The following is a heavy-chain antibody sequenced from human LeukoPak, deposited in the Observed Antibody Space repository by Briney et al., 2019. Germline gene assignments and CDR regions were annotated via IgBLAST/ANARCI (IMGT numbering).Heavy chain of an antibody. CDR1: GFTFSSYS. V-gene: IGHV3-48*02. Sequence: PGGSLRLSCAASGFTFSSYSMNWVRQPPGKGLEWVSYIGSSSSSIYYADSVKGRFTISRDNAKNSLYLQMNSLRDEDTAVYYYARALGLEIDYWGQGTLVTVSS. J-gene: IGHJ4*02. CDR3: ARALGLEIDY. D-gene: IGHD3-3*01. CDR2: IGSSSSSI.